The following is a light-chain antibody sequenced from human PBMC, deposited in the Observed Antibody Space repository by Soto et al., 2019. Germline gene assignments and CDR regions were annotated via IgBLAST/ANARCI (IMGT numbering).Light chain of an antibody. CDR2: EDD. CDR1: SSDVGNYNL. Sequence: QSALTQPASVSGSPGQSITISCTGVSSDVGNYNLVSWYQQHPAKAPKLIIYEDDKRPSGVSNRFSGSKSGDTASLTISGLQAEDEADYYCCSYLSSNTVFGGGTQLTVL. V-gene: IGLV2-23*01. J-gene: IGLJ7*01. CDR3: CSYLSSNTV.